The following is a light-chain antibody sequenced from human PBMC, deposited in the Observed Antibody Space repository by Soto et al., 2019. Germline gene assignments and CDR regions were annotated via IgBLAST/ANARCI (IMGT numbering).Light chain of an antibody. CDR3: QQYGSSPRT. J-gene: IGKJ1*01. V-gene: IGKV3-20*01. Sequence: EIVLMQSPGTLSLSLGERASLSCRARQSISSSTYLSWYQQKPGQAPRLVIYGASSRATGIPDSFSGSGSGTDFTLTISRLEPEDFAVYYCQQYGSSPRTFGQGTKVDIK. CDR2: GAS. CDR1: QSISSSTY.